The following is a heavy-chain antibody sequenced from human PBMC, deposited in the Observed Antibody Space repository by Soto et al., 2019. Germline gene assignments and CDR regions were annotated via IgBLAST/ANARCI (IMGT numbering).Heavy chain of an antibody. CDR3: ARDKGEHHWAPDACDI. D-gene: IGHD3-16*01. V-gene: IGHV1-69*01. J-gene: IGHJ3*02. Sequence: QVQLVQSGAEVKKPGSSVKVSCKASGGTFSSYAISWVRQAHGQGLEWMGGSIPIFGTANYAQKFQGRVTITADESTSTADMELSSLRSEDTAVYYCARDKGEHHWAPDACDIWGQGTMVTVAS. CDR2: SIPIFGTA. CDR1: GGTFSSYA.